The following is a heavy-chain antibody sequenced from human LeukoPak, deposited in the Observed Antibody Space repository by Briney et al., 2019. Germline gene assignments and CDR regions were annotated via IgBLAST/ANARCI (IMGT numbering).Heavy chain of an antibody. D-gene: IGHD2-15*01. Sequence: SVKVSCKASGGTFSSYAISWVRQAPGQGLEWMGGIIPIFGTANYAQKFQGRVTITADESTSTAYMELSSLRSEDTAVYYCARGEYCSGGSCYSDYWGQGTLVTVSS. CDR2: IIPIFGTA. CDR1: GGTFSSYA. CDR3: ARGEYCSGGSCYSDY. V-gene: IGHV1-69*13. J-gene: IGHJ4*02.